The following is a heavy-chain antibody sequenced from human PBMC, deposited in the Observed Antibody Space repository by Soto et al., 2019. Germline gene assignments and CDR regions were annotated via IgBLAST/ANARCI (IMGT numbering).Heavy chain of an antibody. V-gene: IGHV3-23*01. CDR3: VKKIMGYAAHSDAMDV. Sequence: EVQLLESGGGLVQPGGSLRLSCAASGFAFNTYAMSWVRQAPGKGLQWVSGVSGSGDTKYYAESVKGRFTISRDNSKNTLYLQMNSLRADDTAVYYCVKKIMGYAAHSDAMDVWGQGTTVTVS. CDR2: VSGSGDTK. D-gene: IGHD5-12*01. CDR1: GFAFNTYA. J-gene: IGHJ6*02.